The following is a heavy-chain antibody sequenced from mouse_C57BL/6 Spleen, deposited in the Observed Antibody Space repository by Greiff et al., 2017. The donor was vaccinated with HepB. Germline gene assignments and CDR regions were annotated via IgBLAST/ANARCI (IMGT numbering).Heavy chain of an antibody. Sequence: QVQLQQSGAELARPGASVKLSCKASGYTFTSYGISWVKQRTGQGLEWIGEIYPRSGNTYYNEKFKGKATLTADKSSSTAYMELRSLTSEDSAVYFCASPHYYGSSKFAYWGQGTLVTVSA. CDR1: GYTFTSYG. CDR3: ASPHYYGSSKFAY. D-gene: IGHD1-1*01. J-gene: IGHJ3*01. V-gene: IGHV1-81*01. CDR2: IYPRSGNT.